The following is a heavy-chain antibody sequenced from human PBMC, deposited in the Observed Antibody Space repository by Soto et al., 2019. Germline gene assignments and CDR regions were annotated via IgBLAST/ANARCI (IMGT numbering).Heavy chain of an antibody. Sequence: QVQLVQSGAEVKKPGASVKVSCKVSGYTLTELSMHWVRNAPGKGLEWMGGFDPEDGETIDAQKFMGRVTMTEDTSTDTAYMELSSLRSEDTSVYYWATTREWERLQNAFDSWGQGTMVTVSS. CDR3: ATTREWERLQNAFDS. J-gene: IGHJ3*02. CDR2: FDPEDGET. V-gene: IGHV1-24*01. CDR1: GYTLTELS. D-gene: IGHD1-26*01.